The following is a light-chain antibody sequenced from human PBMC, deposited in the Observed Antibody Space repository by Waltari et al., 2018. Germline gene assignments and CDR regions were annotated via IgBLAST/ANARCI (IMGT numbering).Light chain of an antibody. J-gene: IGKJ1*01. CDR1: QDISSN. CDR2: RAS. CDR3: LQLNSYPRT. Sequence: SASVGDRVTITCRASQDISSNLAWYQQKPGKAPKLLIYRASTLQSGVPSRFSGSESGTEFTLTISSLQSEDFATYSCLQLNSYPRTFGQGTKVEVK. V-gene: IGKV1-9*01.